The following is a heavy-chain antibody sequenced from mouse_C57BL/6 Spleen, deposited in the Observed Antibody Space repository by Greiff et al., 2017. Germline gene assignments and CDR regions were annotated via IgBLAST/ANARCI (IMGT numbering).Heavy chain of an antibody. D-gene: IGHD1-1*01. Sequence: QVQLQQSGAELVKPGASVKISCKASGYAFSSYWMNWVKQRPGKGLEWIGQIYPGDGDTNYNGKFKGKATLTADKSSSTAYMQLSSLTSEDSAVYVCARSITTVVAPFGDYWGQGTTLTVSS. CDR3: ARSITTVVAPFGDY. V-gene: IGHV1-80*01. CDR1: GYAFSSYW. CDR2: IYPGDGDT. J-gene: IGHJ2*01.